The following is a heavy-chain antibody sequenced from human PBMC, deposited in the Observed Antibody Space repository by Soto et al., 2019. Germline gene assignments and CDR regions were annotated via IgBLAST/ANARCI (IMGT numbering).Heavy chain of an antibody. D-gene: IGHD6-25*01. Sequence: GGPVKVSRKGSCLTLSRYGINWGGQAPGQGLEWMGWISAYNGNTNYAQKLQGRVTMTTDTSTSTAYMELRSLRSDDTAVYYCARDFRAGSVDYWGQGTLVTVSS. CDR2: ISAYNGNT. CDR1: CLTLSRYG. CDR3: ARDFRAGSVDY. J-gene: IGHJ4*02. V-gene: IGHV1-18*01.